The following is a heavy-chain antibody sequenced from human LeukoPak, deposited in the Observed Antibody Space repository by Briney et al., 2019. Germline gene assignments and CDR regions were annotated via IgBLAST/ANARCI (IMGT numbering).Heavy chain of an antibody. J-gene: IGHJ6*02. D-gene: IGHD6-19*01. CDR2: IYHSGGT. Sequence: PSGTLSLTCAVSGGSISSSNWWSWVRQPPGKGRGWIGEIYHSGGTNYNPSLKSRVTISVDKSKNQFSLKLSSVTAADTAVYYCARDSGEITSGWFDYYYYGMDVWGQGTTVTVSS. CDR3: ARDSGEITSGWFDYYYYGMDV. V-gene: IGHV4-4*02. CDR1: GGSISSSNW.